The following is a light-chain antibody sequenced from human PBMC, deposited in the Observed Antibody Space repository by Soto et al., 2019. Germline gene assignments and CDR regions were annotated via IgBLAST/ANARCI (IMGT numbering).Light chain of an antibody. Sequence: QSVLTQPASVSGSPGQSITISCTGTSSDVGTYNYVSRYQLHPGKAPKLMVYEVSNRPSGVSNRFSGSKSGNTASLTISGLQAEDGADYHCSSYTSSSTYVFGTGTKVTVL. CDR3: SSYTSSSTYV. CDR1: SSDVGTYNY. CDR2: EVS. V-gene: IGLV2-14*01. J-gene: IGLJ1*01.